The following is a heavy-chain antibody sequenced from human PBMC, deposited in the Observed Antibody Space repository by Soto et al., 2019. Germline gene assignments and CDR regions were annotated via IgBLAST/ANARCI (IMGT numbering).Heavy chain of an antibody. D-gene: IGHD3-3*01. V-gene: IGHV5-51*01. CDR2: IYPGDSDT. J-gene: IGHJ6*02. Sequence: GESLKISCKGSGYSFTSYWIGWVRQMPGKGLEWMGIIYPGDSDTRYSPSFQGQVTISADKSISTAYLQWSSLKASDTAMYYCARSGYYDFWSGYQYYYYGMDVWGQGTTVTVSS. CDR3: ARSGYYDFWSGYQYYYYGMDV. CDR1: GYSFTSYW.